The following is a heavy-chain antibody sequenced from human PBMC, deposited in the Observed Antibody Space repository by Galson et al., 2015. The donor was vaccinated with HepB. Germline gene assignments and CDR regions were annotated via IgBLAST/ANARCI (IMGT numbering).Heavy chain of an antibody. CDR3: ARVRSGWASDSYFDL. V-gene: IGHV3-30*04. Sequence: SLRLSCAASGFTFSNYALHWVRQAPGKGLEWVALIPYAGTNNYYADSVRGRFTMSRDNSKNTLYLQMNSLRTEDTAVYYCARVRSGWASDSYFDLWGRGTRVTVSS. D-gene: IGHD6-19*01. J-gene: IGHJ2*01. CDR2: IPYAGTNN. CDR1: GFTFSNYA.